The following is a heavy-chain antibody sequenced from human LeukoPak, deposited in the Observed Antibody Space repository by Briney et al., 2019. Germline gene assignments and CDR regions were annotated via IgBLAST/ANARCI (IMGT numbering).Heavy chain of an antibody. D-gene: IGHD6-19*01. CDR3: ARDGYSSGWYDY. CDR2: INHSGST. J-gene: IGHJ4*02. CDR1: GGSISSSSYY. Sequence: SETLSLTCTVSGGSISSSSYYWGWIRQPPGKGLEWIGEINHSGSTSYNPSLKSRVTISVDTSKSQFSLRLTSVTAADTAVYYCARDGYSSGWYDYWGQGTLVTVSS. V-gene: IGHV4-39*07.